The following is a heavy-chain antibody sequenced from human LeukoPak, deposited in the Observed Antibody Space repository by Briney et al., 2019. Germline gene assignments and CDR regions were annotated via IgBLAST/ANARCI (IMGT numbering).Heavy chain of an antibody. CDR1: GGTFSSYA. V-gene: IGHV1-69*13. Sequence: RASVKVSCKASGGTFSSYAISWVRQAPGQGLEWMGGIIPIFGTANYAQKFQGRVTITADESTSTAYMELSSLRSEDTAVYYCARLLVVRGVNRPLWAFDIWGQGTMVTVSS. CDR3: ARLLVVRGVNRPLWAFDI. CDR2: IIPIFGTA. D-gene: IGHD3-10*01. J-gene: IGHJ3*02.